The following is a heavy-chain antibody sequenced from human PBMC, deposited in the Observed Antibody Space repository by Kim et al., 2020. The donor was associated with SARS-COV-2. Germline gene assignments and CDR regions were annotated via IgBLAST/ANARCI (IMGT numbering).Heavy chain of an antibody. J-gene: IGHJ3*02. V-gene: IGHV3-23*01. CDR2: AGVSGGGT. CDR3: AKDLRGGPILRYFDI. Sequence: GGSLRLSCTASGFAFGNYAMNWVRQAPGKGLEWVSTAGVSGGGTHFADSVRGRFTISRDNSQNILYLQMDSLGADDTAVYYCAKDLRGGPILRYFDIWGQGTMVTVTS. D-gene: IGHD3-9*01. CDR1: GFAFGNYA.